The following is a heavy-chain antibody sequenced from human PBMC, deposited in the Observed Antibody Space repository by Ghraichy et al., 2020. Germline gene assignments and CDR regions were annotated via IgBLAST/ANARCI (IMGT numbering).Heavy chain of an antibody. Sequence: SETLSLTCTVSGGSISSGGYYWSWIRQHPGKGLEWIGYIYHSGSTYYNPSLKSRLNILVDTSKNQFSLKLSSVTAADMAVYYCARERAWVVTPSYYYYGLDVWGQGTTVTVSS. CDR1: GGSISSGGYY. CDR3: ARERAWVVTPSYYYYGLDV. V-gene: IGHV4-31*03. D-gene: IGHD3-22*01. J-gene: IGHJ6*02. CDR2: IYHSGST.